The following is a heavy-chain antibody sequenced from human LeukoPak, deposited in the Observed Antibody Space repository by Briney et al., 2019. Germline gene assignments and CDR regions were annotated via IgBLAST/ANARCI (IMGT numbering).Heavy chain of an antibody. CDR1: GGSISSYY. CDR2: IYYSGST. J-gene: IGHJ4*02. CDR3: ARVPIVGAIY. Sequence: SETLSLTCTVSGGSISSYYWSWIRQPPGKGLEWIGYIYYSGSTNYNPSLKSRVTISVDTSKNQFSLKLSSVTAADTAVYYCARVPIVGAIYWGQGTLVTVSP. V-gene: IGHV4-59*01. D-gene: IGHD1-26*01.